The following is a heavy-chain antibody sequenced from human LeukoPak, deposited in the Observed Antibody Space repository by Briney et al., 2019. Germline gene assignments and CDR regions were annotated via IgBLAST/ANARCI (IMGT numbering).Heavy chain of an antibody. Sequence: GGSLRLSCAASGFTFSSYGMSWVRQAPGKGLEWVSAISGSGGSTYYADSVKGRFTISRDNSKNTLYLQMNSLRAEDTAVYYCAREGFGELLGYWGQGTLVTVSS. J-gene: IGHJ4*02. V-gene: IGHV3-23*01. CDR2: ISGSGGST. D-gene: IGHD3-10*01. CDR1: GFTFSSYG. CDR3: AREGFGELLGY.